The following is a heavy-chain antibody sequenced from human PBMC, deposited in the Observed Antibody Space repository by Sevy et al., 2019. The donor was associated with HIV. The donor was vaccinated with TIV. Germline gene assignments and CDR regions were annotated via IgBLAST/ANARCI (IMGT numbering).Heavy chain of an antibody. CDR1: GFTVSSNY. D-gene: IGHD6-19*01. J-gene: IGHJ3*02. Sequence: GGSLRLSCAASGFTVSSNYMSWVRQAPGKGLEWVSVIYSGGSTYYADSVKGRFTISRDNSKNTLYLQMNSLRAEDTAVYYCAQRGAVAGTIAFDIWGQGTIVTVSS. CDR2: IYSGGST. CDR3: AQRGAVAGTIAFDI. V-gene: IGHV3-53*01.